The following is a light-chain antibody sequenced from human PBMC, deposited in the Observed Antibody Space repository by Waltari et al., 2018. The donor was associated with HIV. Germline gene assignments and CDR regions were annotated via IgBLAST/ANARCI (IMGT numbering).Light chain of an antibody. Sequence: QSALTQPASVSGSPGQSITISCTGTSSDVGGYNYVSWYQQHPGKAPKIIIYEVSFRPSGVSDRFSGSKSGNTASLTISELQAEDEADYYCSSYTSSNTLVFGGGTKLTVL. CDR2: EVS. CDR3: SSYTSSNTLV. J-gene: IGLJ2*01. CDR1: SSDVGGYNY. V-gene: IGLV2-14*01.